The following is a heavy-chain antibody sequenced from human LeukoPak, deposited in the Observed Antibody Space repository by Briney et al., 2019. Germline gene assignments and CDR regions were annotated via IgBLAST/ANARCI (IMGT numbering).Heavy chain of an antibody. CDR1: GFTFSSSD. CDR2: IGPTGDT. J-gene: IGHJ4*02. D-gene: IGHD3-10*01. V-gene: IGHV3-13*01. Sequence: PRGSLRLSCAASGFTFSSSDMHWVRQATGKGLEWVSAIGPTGDTYYPGSVKGRFTISRENARNSLYLQMNSLRAGDTAVYYCARAVPMARGVNYYDYWGQGTLVTVSS. CDR3: ARAVPMARGVNYYDY.